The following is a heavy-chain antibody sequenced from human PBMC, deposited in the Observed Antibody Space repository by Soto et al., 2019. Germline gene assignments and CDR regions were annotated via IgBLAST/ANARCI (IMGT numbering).Heavy chain of an antibody. Sequence: PGESLKISCKGSGYSFSTYWIGWVRQMPGKGLEWMGIIYPADSDTRYSPSFQGQVTISADKSITTAYLQWSSLKASDTAMYYCARRVGAATSRAFDIWGQGTMVTVSS. CDR1: GYSFSTYW. D-gene: IGHD1-26*01. CDR3: ARRVGAATSRAFDI. CDR2: IYPADSDT. V-gene: IGHV5-51*01. J-gene: IGHJ3*02.